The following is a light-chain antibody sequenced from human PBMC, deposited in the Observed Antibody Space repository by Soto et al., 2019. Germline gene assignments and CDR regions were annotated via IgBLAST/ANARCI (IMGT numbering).Light chain of an antibody. V-gene: IGLV1-40*01. J-gene: IGLJ2*01. Sequence: QSVLTQPHSVSGAPGQRVTISCTGSTSNIGAGYDVHWYQQLPGTAPKLLIYGDTNRPSGVPDRFSGSKSGTSASLAITGLQAEDEGEYYCQSYDSSHVVFGGGTKLTVL. CDR3: QSYDSSHVV. CDR2: GDT. CDR1: TSNIGAGYD.